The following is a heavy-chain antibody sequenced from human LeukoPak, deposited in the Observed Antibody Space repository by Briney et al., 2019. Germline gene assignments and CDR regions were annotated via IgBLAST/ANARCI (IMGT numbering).Heavy chain of an antibody. J-gene: IGHJ4*02. D-gene: IGHD6-6*01. V-gene: IGHV4-34*01. CDR2: INHSGST. CDR1: GGSFSGYY. CDR3: ARGLRQLVRSWHY. Sequence: SETLSLTCAVYGGSFSGYYWSWIRQPPGKGLEWIGEINHSGSTNYNPSLKSRVTISVDTSKNQFSLKLSSVTAADTAVYYCARGLRQLVRSWHYWGQGTLVTVSS.